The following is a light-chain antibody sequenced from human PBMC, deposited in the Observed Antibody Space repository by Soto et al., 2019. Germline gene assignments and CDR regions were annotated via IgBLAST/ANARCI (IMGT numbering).Light chain of an antibody. Sequence: DIQMTQSPSTLYASVGDIVTITCRASQSLSYWLAWYQQKPGQAPKLLIHKASTLESGVPSRFSGSGSGTEFTLTISSLQPDDFATFYCQQYDRFPYTFGQGTKLEIK. CDR2: KAS. V-gene: IGKV1-5*03. CDR1: QSLSYW. CDR3: QQYDRFPYT. J-gene: IGKJ2*01.